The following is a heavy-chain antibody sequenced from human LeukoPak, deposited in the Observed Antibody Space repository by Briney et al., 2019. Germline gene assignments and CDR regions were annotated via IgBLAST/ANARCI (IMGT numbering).Heavy chain of an antibody. CDR1: GFTFSSYS. D-gene: IGHD6-13*01. CDR3: AKDQGYSSSWHDAFDI. V-gene: IGHV3-21*04. Sequence: GGSLRLSCAASGFTFSSYSMNWVRQAPGKGLEWVSSISSSSSYIYYADSVKGRFTISRDNSKNTLYLQMNSLRAEDTAVYYCAKDQGYSSSWHDAFDIWGQGTMVTVSS. CDR2: ISSSSSYI. J-gene: IGHJ3*02.